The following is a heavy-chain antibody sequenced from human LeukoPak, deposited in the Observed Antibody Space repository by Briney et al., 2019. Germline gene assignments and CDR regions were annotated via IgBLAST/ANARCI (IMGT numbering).Heavy chain of an antibody. CDR2: IYYSGST. CDR1: GGSISSSTYS. J-gene: IGHJ4*02. D-gene: IGHD5-24*01. Sequence: SETLSLTCTVFGGSISSSTYSWGWIRQPPGKGLEWIGNIYYSGSTDYNPSLKSRVLIFVDTSKNQFSLKLRSVTAADTAVYYCARLGNGYNRYYFEYWGQGTQVTVSS. V-gene: IGHV4-39*01. CDR3: ARLGNGYNRYYFEY.